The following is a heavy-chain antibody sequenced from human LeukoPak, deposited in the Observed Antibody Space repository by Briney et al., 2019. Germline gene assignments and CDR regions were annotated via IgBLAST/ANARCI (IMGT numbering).Heavy chain of an antibody. Sequence: SETLSLTCTVSGGSISTSNYYWGWIRQPPGKGLEWIGNIFYSGSTYYSPSLKSRVTISLDTSRNQFSLKLTSVTAADTAVYYCAKRRGLELLYYYYMDVWGKGTTVTVSS. CDR3: AKRRGLELLYYYYMDV. CDR2: IFYSGST. D-gene: IGHD1-7*01. CDR1: GGSISTSNYY. J-gene: IGHJ6*03. V-gene: IGHV4-39*07.